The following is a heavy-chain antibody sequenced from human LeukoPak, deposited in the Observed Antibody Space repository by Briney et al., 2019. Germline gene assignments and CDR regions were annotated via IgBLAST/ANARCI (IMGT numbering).Heavy chain of an antibody. CDR3: ARGVEPLAANTLAY. D-gene: IGHD1-14*01. Sequence: GGSLRLSCAASGFTVITNDMTRVRQAPGKGLEWVSVLYSDGNTKYADSVQGRFTISRDNSKNTLYLEMNSLSPDDTAVHYCARGVEPLAANTLAYWGQGTLVTVSS. CDR2: LYSDGNT. V-gene: IGHV3-53*01. J-gene: IGHJ4*02. CDR1: GFTVITND.